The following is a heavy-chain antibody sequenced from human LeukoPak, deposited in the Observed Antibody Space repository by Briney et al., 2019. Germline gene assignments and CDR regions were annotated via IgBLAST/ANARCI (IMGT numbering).Heavy chain of an antibody. V-gene: IGHV3-23*01. J-gene: IGHJ4*02. CDR1: GFTFSSNA. Sequence: GGSLRLSCAASGFTFSSNAMSWVRQAPGKGLEWVSSISGNDGSTYYADSVKGRFTISRDNFKNTLYLQMNSLRAEDTAVYYCAKDPMTTVTTVDSDWGQGTLVTVSS. CDR2: ISGNDGST. CDR3: AKDPMTTVTTVDSD. D-gene: IGHD4-17*01.